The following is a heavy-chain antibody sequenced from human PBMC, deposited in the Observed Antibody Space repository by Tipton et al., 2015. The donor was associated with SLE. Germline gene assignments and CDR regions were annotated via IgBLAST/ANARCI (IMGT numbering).Heavy chain of an antibody. V-gene: IGHV3-11*06. Sequence: GSLRLSCAASGFTFSDYYMSWIRQAPGKGLEWVSYISSSSSYTNYADSVKGRFTISRDNAKNSLYLQMNSLRAEDTAVYYCARDLDPSSDAFDIWGQGTMVTVSS. CDR1: GFTFSDYY. CDR2: ISSSSSYT. J-gene: IGHJ3*02. CDR3: ARDLDPSSDAFDI.